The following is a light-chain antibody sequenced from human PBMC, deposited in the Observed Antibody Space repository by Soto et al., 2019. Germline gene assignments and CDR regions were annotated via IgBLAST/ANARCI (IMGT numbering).Light chain of an antibody. CDR1: QSVSSY. CDR3: QQYGSSLLT. CDR2: DAS. Sequence: EIVLTQSPATLSLSPGERATLSCRASQSVSSYLAWYQQRPGQAPRLLIYDASNRATGVPARFSGSGSGTDFTLTINRLEPEDFAVYYCQQYGSSLLTFGGGTKV. V-gene: IGKV3-20*01. J-gene: IGKJ4*01.